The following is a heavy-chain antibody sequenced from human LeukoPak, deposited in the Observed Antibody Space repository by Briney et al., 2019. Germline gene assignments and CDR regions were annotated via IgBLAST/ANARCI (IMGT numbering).Heavy chain of an antibody. CDR1: GYTFTSYD. CDR3: ARVGYSSGWYRDY. CDR2: MNPNSGNT. J-gene: IGHJ4*02. Sequence: ASVKVSCKASGYTFTSYDINWVRQATGQGLEWMGWMNPNSGNTGYAQKFQGRVTMTRNTSISTAYMELSSLRSEDTAVCYCARVGYSSGWYRDYWGQGTLVTVSS. D-gene: IGHD6-19*01. V-gene: IGHV1-8*01.